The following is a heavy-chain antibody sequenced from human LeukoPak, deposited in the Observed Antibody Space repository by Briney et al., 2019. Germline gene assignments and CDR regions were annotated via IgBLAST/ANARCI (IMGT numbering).Heavy chain of an antibody. J-gene: IGHJ1*01. D-gene: IGHD4-23*01. Sequence: PSETLSLTCAVSGGSISSGGYSWSWIRQPPGKGLEWIGYIYHSGSTYYNPSLKSRVTISVDRSKNQFSLKLSSVTAADTAVYYCARVATYGGHSQHWGQGTLVTVSS. CDR3: ARVATYGGHSQH. V-gene: IGHV4-30-2*01. CDR1: GGSISSGGYS. CDR2: IYHSGST.